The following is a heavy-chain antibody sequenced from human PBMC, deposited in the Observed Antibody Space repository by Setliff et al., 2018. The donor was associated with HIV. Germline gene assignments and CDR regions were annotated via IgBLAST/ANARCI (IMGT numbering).Heavy chain of an antibody. Sequence: GASVKVSCKASGGTFSSYAISWVRQAPGQGLEWMGWINTHSGYTNYAQNVQGRVTVTMDTSTSTAYMEMRSLKSDDTAVYYCARGKTWLRFLDYWVQGTLVTVSS. J-gene: IGHJ4*02. V-gene: IGHV1-18*01. CDR2: INTHSGYT. D-gene: IGHD5-12*01. CDR3: ARGKTWLRFLDY. CDR1: GGTFSSYA.